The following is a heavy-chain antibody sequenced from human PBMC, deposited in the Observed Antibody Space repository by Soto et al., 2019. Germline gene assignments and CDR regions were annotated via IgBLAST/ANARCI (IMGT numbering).Heavy chain of an antibody. V-gene: IGHV3-30-3*01. Sequence: SLRLSCAASGFTFSDYAMHWVRQAPGKGLEWVAIISFDGSNEHYADSVQGRFTISRDNSENTLYLQMNSLRADDAAVYYCARPAATVIFYSGMDVWGQGTTVTVSS. D-gene: IGHD4-17*01. J-gene: IGHJ6*02. CDR1: GFTFSDYA. CDR2: ISFDGSNE. CDR3: ARPAATVIFYSGMDV.